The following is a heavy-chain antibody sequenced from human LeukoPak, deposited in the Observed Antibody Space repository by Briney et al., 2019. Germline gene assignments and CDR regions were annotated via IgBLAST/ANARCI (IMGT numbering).Heavy chain of an antibody. V-gene: IGHV1-2*02. CDR1: GYTFTSYD. CDR3: ARGSSSWYFH. D-gene: IGHD6-13*01. Sequence: GASVTVSCKASGYTFTSYDINWVRQAPGQGLEWMGWINPNSGGTNYAQKFQGRVTMTRDTSISTAYMELSRLRSDDTAVYYCARGSSSWYFHWGQGTLVTVSS. J-gene: IGHJ4*02. CDR2: INPNSGGT.